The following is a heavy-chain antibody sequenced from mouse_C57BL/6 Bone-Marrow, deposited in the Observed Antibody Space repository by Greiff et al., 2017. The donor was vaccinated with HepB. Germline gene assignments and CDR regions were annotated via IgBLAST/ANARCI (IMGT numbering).Heavy chain of an antibody. CDR1: GYTFTSYW. D-gene: IGHD1-3*01. J-gene: IGHJ2*01. CDR2: IYPGSGST. Sequence: QVQLQQPGAELVKPGASVKMSCKASGYTFTSYWITWVKQRPGQGLEWIGDIYPGSGSTNYNEKFKSKATLPVDTSSSTAYMQLSSLTSEDSAVYYCARCSLTNFYYFDYWGQGTTLTVSS. CDR3: ARCSLTNFYYFDY. V-gene: IGHV1-55*01.